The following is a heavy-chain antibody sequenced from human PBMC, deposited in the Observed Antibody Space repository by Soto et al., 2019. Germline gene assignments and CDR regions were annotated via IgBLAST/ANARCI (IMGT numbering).Heavy chain of an antibody. CDR1: GFTLSGYE. Sequence: EVQLVASGGGLVQPGGSLRLSCAASGFTLSGYEMNWVRQAPGKGLEWVAYISSTGRIIYYADSVKGRFTISRDNAKNSLDLQMNSLRAEYTAVYSCAREGSGIAARNMYDYWGQGTQVTVSS. CDR3: AREGSGIAARNMYDY. J-gene: IGHJ4*02. D-gene: IGHD6-25*01. V-gene: IGHV3-48*03. CDR2: ISSTGRII.